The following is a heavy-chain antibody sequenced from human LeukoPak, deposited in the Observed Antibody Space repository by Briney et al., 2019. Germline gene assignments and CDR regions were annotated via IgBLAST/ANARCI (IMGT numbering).Heavy chain of an antibody. J-gene: IGHJ3*02. V-gene: IGHV2-70*01. D-gene: IGHD1-26*01. CDR1: GFSLTTSGMC. CDR3: ARWDLADAFDI. Sequence: SGPALVEPTQTLTLTCTFSGFSLTTSGMCVSWIRQPPGKALEWLAHIDWDGDTYYSTSLKTRLTISKDTSKNQVVLTMTNMDPVDTGTYYCARWDLADAFDIWGHGTLVTVSS. CDR2: IDWDGDT.